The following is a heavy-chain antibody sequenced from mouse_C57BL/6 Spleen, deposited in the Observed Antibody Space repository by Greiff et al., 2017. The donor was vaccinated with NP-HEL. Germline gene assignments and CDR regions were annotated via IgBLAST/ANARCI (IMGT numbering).Heavy chain of an antibody. CDR3: ARSTTVDY. J-gene: IGHJ2*01. Sequence: QVQLQESGAELVRPGASVKLSCKASGYTFTDYYINWVKQRPGQGLEWIARIYPGSGNTYYNEKFKGKATLTAEKSSSTAYMQLSSLTSEDSAVYFCARSTTVDYWGQGTTLTVSS. CDR1: GYTFTDYY. D-gene: IGHD1-1*01. CDR2: IYPGSGNT. V-gene: IGHV1-76*01.